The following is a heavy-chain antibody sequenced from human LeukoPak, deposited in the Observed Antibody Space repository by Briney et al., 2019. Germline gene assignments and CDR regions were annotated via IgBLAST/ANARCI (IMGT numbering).Heavy chain of an antibody. CDR2: IIPILGIA. CDR1: GGTFSSYA. V-gene: IGHV1-69*04. D-gene: IGHD3-10*01. CDR3: ARDRKSVVRGSKNDY. J-gene: IGHJ4*02. Sequence: SVKVSCKASGGTFSSYAISWVRQAPGQGLEWMGRIIPILGIANYAQKFQGRVTMTTDTSTSTAYMELRSLRSDDTAVYYCARDRKSVVRGSKNDYWGQGTLVTVSS.